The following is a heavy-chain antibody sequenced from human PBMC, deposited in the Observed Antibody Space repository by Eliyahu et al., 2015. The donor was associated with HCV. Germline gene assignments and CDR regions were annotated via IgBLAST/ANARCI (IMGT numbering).Heavy chain of an antibody. V-gene: IGHV3-21*01. CDR1: GFTFSSYS. J-gene: IGHJ4*02. Sequence: EVQLVESGGGLVKPGGSLRLSCAASGFTFSSYSMNWVRQAPGKGLEWVSSISSSSSYIYYADSVKGRFTISRDNAKNSLYLQMNSLRAEDTAVYYCARDRGDSSGYSPFLHFDYWGQGTLVTVSS. CDR2: ISSSSSYI. CDR3: ARDRGDSSGYSPFLHFDY. D-gene: IGHD3-22*01.